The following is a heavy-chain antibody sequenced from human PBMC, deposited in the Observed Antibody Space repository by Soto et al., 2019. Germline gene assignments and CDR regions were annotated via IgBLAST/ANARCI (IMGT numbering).Heavy chain of an antibody. CDR3: ARAGTTVPD. V-gene: IGHV1-69*14. CDR2: IIPIFGTA. J-gene: IGHJ1*01. Sequence: QVQLVQSGAEVKKPGSSVKVSCKASGGTFSSYAISGVRQAPGQGLEWMGGIIPIFGTANYAQKFQGRVTITADRSTGTGDMALSTLRSEDRSVYYCARAGTTVPDWGQATLVTVAS. CDR1: GGTFSSYA. D-gene: IGHD4-17*01.